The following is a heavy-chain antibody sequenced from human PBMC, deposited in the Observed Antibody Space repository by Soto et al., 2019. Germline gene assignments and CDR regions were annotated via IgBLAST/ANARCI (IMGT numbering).Heavy chain of an antibody. CDR2: ISAYNGNT. D-gene: IGHD3-22*01. CDR3: ARDRKWLLPYYYYGMDV. J-gene: IGHJ6*02. Sequence: ASVKGSCKASGYTFTSYGISWVRQAPGQGLEWMGWISAYNGNTNYAQKLQGRVTMTTDTSTSTAYMELRSLRSDDTAVYYCARDRKWLLPYYYYGMDVWGQGTTVTVSS. CDR1: GYTFTSYG. V-gene: IGHV1-18*01.